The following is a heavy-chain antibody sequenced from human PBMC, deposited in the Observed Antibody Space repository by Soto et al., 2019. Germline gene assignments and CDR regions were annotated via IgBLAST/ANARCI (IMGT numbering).Heavy chain of an antibody. CDR2: IYHSGST. CDR3: ARVVGNSSYYFDY. J-gene: IGHJ4*02. Sequence: QLQLQESGSGLVKPSQTLSLTCAVSGGSISSGGYSWSWIRQPPGKGLEWIGYIYHSGSTYYNPSLQSRVTISVDRSKNQFSLKLSSVTAADTAVYYCARVVGNSSYYFDYWGQGTLVTVSS. D-gene: IGHD6-19*01. CDR1: GGSISSGGYS. V-gene: IGHV4-30-2*01.